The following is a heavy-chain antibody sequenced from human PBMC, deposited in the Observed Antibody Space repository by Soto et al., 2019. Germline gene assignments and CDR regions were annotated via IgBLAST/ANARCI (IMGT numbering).Heavy chain of an antibody. J-gene: IGHJ6*02. CDR1: GFSLDDYT. Sequence: EVQLVESGGDLIQPGGSLRLSCAAFGFSLDDYTMHWVRQAAGKGLEWVAGITSNSDKRAYAASVRGRFTVSKDYARNSLYLQMDSLRIEDTALYYCAKGVGRTWNEMDVWGHGTEVIVSS. CDR3: AKGVGRTWNEMDV. V-gene: IGHV3-9*01. CDR2: ITSNSDKR. D-gene: IGHD1-1*01.